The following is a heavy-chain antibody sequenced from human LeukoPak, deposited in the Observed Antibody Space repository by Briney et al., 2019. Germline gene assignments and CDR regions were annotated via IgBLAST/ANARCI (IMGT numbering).Heavy chain of an antibody. CDR1: GVTFSSYS. V-gene: IGHV3-21*01. Sequence: PGGSLTLSCAASGVTFSSYSMNWVRQAPGKGLEWVSSISSGSSYIYYAHSVKGRFTISRDNAKNSLYLQMNSLRAEDTAVYYCARDQGYGGQNAFDIWGQGTMVTVSS. CDR2: ISSGSSYI. J-gene: IGHJ3*02. D-gene: IGHD4-23*01. CDR3: ARDQGYGGQNAFDI.